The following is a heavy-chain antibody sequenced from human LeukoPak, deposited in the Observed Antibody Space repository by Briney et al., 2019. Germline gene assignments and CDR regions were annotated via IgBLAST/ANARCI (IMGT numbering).Heavy chain of an antibody. CDR3: AKRAVVIRVILVGFHKEAYYFDS. J-gene: IGHJ4*02. V-gene: IGHV3-23*01. CDR2: ISGSGGGT. CDR1: GITLSNYA. D-gene: IGHD3-22*01. Sequence: GGSLRLSCAVSGITLSNYAMSWVRQAPGKGLEWVAGISGSGGGTNYADSVKGRFTISRDNPKNTLYLQMNNLRADDTAVYFCAKRAVVIRVILVGFHKEAYYFDSWGQGALVTVSS.